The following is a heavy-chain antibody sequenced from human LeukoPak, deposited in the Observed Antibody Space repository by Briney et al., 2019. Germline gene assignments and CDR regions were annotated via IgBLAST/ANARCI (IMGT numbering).Heavy chain of an antibody. CDR1: GFTFDDYA. Sequence: PGGSLRLSCAASGFTFDDYAMHWVRHAPGKGLEWVSGISWNSGSIGYADSVKGRFNISRDNAKNSLYLQMNSLRAEDTAVYYCARDGWELLTSLYYFDYWGQGTLVTVSS. CDR3: ARDGWELLTSLYYFDY. CDR2: ISWNSGSI. D-gene: IGHD1-26*01. J-gene: IGHJ4*02. V-gene: IGHV3-9*01.